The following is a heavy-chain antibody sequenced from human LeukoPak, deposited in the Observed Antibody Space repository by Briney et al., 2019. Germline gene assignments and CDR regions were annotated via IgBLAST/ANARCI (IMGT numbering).Heavy chain of an antibody. Sequence: PSETLSLTCAVYGGSFSGYYWSWIRQPPGKGLEWIGEINHSGSTHYNASLRSRVTISVDTSKNQFSLRLSSVTAADTAVYYCAPRGDIEHSYGYGKWFDPWGQGTRVTVSS. J-gene: IGHJ5*02. CDR1: GGSFSGYY. V-gene: IGHV4-34*01. D-gene: IGHD5-18*01. CDR3: APRGDIEHSYGYGKWFDP. CDR2: INHSGST.